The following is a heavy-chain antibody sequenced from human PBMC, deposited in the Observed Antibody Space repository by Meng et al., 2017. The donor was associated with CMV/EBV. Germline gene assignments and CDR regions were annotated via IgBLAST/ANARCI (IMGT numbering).Heavy chain of an antibody. Sequence: SETLSLTCTVSGGSISSSSYYWGWIRQPPGKGLEWIGSIYYSGSTYYNPSLKSRVTISVDTSKNQFPLKLSSVTAADTAVYYCARGLAARRFDPWGQGTLVTVSS. D-gene: IGHD6-6*01. CDR1: GGSISSSSYY. CDR2: IYYSGST. CDR3: ARGLAARRFDP. V-gene: IGHV4-39*01. J-gene: IGHJ5*02.